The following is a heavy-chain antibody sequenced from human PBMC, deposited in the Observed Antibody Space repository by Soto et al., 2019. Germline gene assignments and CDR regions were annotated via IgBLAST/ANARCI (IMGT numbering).Heavy chain of an antibody. CDR1: GGSISSYY. J-gene: IGHJ6*03. CDR3: ARGLISPYYYYYMDV. D-gene: IGHD2-15*01. V-gene: IGHV4-59*12. Sequence: ETLSLTCTVSGGSISSYYWSWIRQPPGKGLEWIGEINYSGSTNYNPSLKSRVTISVDTSKNQFSLKLSSVTAAYTAVYYCARGLISPYYYYYMDVWGKGTTVTVSS. CDR2: INYSGST.